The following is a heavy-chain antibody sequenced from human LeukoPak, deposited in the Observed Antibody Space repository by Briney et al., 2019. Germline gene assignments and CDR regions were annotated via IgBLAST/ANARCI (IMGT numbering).Heavy chain of an antibody. D-gene: IGHD1-26*01. J-gene: IGHJ6*03. CDR1: GFTFSSYS. CDR3: ARAVGVGLSYYYMDV. V-gene: IGHV3-48*01. CDR2: ISSSSSTI. Sequence: GGSLRLSCAASGFTFSSYSMNWVRQAPGKGLEWVSYISSSSSTIYYADSVKGRFTISRDNAKNSLYLQMNSLRAEDTAVYYCARAVGVGLSYYYMDVWGKGTTVTISS.